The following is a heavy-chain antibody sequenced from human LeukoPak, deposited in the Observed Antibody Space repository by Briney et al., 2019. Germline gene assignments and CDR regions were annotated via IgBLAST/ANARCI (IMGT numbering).Heavy chain of an antibody. V-gene: IGHV4-30-4*02. CDR1: GGSISSGDYY. J-gene: IGHJ3*02. Sequence: PSETLSLTCTVSGGSISSGDYYWSWIRQPPGKGLEWIGYIYYSGSTYYNPSLKSRVTISVDTSKNQFSLKLSSVTAADTAVYYCARDSATMITFGGVIANGAFDIWGQGTMVTVSS. CDR3: ARDSATMITFGGVIANGAFDI. D-gene: IGHD3-16*02. CDR2: IYYSGST.